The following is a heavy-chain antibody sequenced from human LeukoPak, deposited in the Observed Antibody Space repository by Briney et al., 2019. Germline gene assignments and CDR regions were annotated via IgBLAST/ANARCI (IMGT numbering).Heavy chain of an antibody. Sequence: GGSLRLSCAASGFTFSSYAMHWVRQAPGKGLEWVAVISYDGSNKYYADSVKGRFTISRDNSKNTLYLQMNSLRAEDTAVYYCARHGGNSRDAFDIWGQGTMVTVSP. CDR3: ARHGGNSRDAFDI. CDR1: GFTFSSYA. CDR2: ISYDGSNK. V-gene: IGHV3-30-3*01. J-gene: IGHJ3*02. D-gene: IGHD4-23*01.